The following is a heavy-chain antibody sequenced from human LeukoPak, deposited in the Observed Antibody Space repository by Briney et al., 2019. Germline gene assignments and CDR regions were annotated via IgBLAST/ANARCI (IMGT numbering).Heavy chain of an antibody. V-gene: IGHV3-21*01. CDR3: AKAVKLHNWFDP. D-gene: IGHD4-17*01. CDR2: ISGTSSYM. J-gene: IGHJ5*02. CDR1: GFNFRDYS. Sequence: PGGSLRLSCVAYGFNFRDYSMNWVRQAPGKGLDWVSGISGTSSYMYYGDSVKGRFTVSRDNAKNSLYLQMESLRVEDTAVYYCAKAVKLHNWFDPWGQGTLVTVSS.